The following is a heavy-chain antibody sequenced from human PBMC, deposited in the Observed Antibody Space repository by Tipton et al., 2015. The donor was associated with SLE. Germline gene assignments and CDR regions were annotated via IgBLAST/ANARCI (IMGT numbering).Heavy chain of an antibody. J-gene: IGHJ4*01. Sequence: GLVKPSETLSLTCAVYGGSFSGYSWSWIRQPPGKGLEWIGQTNPSGNTNYNPSLKSRVTLSVDTSNNQLSLKLTSVTAADTAVYYCARGAKERITLVRVRPYYFDYWGQGSLVTVSS. CDR3: ARGAKERITLVRVRPYYFDY. V-gene: IGHV4-34*01. D-gene: IGHD3-10*01. CDR1: GGSFSGYS. CDR2: TNPSGNT.